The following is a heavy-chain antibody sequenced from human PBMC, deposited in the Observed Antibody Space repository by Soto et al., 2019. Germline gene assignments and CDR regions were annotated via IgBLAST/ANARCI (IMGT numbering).Heavy chain of an antibody. CDR2: IDSDGSTT. V-gene: IGHV3-74*01. CDR3: ARVPSSSGRAHFDY. D-gene: IGHD2-15*01. CDR1: GFSFSAYW. Sequence: PGGSLRLSCAASGFSFSAYWMYWVRQPPGKGLLWVSRIDSDGSTTSYADSVKGRFTISGDNSKNTLYLQMNSLRAEDTAVYYCARVPSSSGRAHFDYWGQGTLVTVSS. J-gene: IGHJ4*02.